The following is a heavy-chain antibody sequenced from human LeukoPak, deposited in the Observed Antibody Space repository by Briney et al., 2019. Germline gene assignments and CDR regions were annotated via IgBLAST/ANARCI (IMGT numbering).Heavy chain of an antibody. J-gene: IGHJ4*02. V-gene: IGHV3-23*01. Sequence: GSLRLSCAASGFTFSSYAMSWVRQAPGKGLEWVSAISGSGGSTYYADSVKGRFTISRDNSKNTLYLQMNSLRAEDTAVYYCAKGGYHMTTVTRWGQGTLVTVSS. CDR2: ISGSGGST. CDR1: GFTFSSYA. CDR3: AKGGYHMTTVTR. D-gene: IGHD4-17*01.